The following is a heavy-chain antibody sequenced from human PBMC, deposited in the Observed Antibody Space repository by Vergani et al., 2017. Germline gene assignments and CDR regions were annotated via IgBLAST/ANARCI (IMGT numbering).Heavy chain of an antibody. CDR1: GFTFTDAW. V-gene: IGHV3-73*01. D-gene: IGHD2-2*01. CDR3: TRLQDIVVVPAATKYYYYMDV. J-gene: IGHJ6*03. Sequence: EVQLVESGGGLVKSGGSLRLSCVASGFTFTDAWMSWVRQAPGKGLEWVGRIRSKANSYATAYAASVKGRFTISRDDSKNTAYLQMNSLKTEDTAVYYCTRLQDIVVVPAATKYYYYMDVWGKGTTVTVSS. CDR2: IRSKANSYAT.